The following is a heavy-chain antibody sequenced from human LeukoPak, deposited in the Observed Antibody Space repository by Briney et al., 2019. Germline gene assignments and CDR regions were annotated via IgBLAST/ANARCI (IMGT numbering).Heavy chain of an antibody. D-gene: IGHD1-26*01. CDR2: IRSKAYGGTT. V-gene: IGHV3-49*04. CDR1: GFTFGDYA. Sequence: GGSLRLPCTASGFTFGDYAMSWVRQAPGKGLEWVGFIRSKAYGGTTEYAASVKGRFTISRDDSKSIAYLQMNSLKTEDTAVYYCTRDSGGATIFDYWGQGTLVTVSS. J-gene: IGHJ4*02. CDR3: TRDSGGATIFDY.